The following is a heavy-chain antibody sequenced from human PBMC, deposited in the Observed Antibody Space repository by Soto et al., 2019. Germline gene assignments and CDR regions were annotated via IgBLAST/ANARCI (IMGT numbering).Heavy chain of an antibody. CDR2: IIPILGIA. CDR3: ARETLPRYYYDSSGQFAFDI. D-gene: IGHD3-22*01. Sequence: ASVKVSCKVSGGTFSSYTINWVRQAPGQGLEWMGRIIPILGIAIYPQKLQGRVTITADMSTTTVYMELSNLRSEDTAVYYCARETLPRYYYDSSGQFAFDIWGQGTMVTVS. V-gene: IGHV1-69*04. CDR1: GGTFSSYT. J-gene: IGHJ3*02.